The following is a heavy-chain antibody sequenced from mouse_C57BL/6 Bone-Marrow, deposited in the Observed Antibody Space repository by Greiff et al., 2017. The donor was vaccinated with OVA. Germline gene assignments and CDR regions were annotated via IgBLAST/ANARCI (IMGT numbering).Heavy chain of an antibody. CDR1: GYTFTSYG. CDR2: IYPRSGNT. Sequence: VQLQQSGAELARPGASVKLSCKASGYTFTSYGISWVKQRTGQGLEWIGEIYPRSGNTYYNEKFKGKATLTADKSSSTAYMELRSLTSEDSAVYFCARRTITTVETPFAYWGQGTLVTVSA. D-gene: IGHD1-1*01. V-gene: IGHV1-81*01. CDR3: ARRTITTVETPFAY. J-gene: IGHJ3*01.